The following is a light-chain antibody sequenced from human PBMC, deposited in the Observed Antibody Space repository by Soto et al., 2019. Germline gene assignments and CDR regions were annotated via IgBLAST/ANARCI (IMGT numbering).Light chain of an antibody. Sequence: QSVLTQPRSVSGSPGQSVTISCTGTSSDVGGYNYVSWYQQHPGNAPKLMIYDVSTRPSGVPDRFSGSKSGNTASLTISGLQAEDEADYHCCSYAGISTLIFVGGTQLTVL. J-gene: IGLJ2*01. CDR1: SSDVGGYNY. CDR3: CSYAGISTLI. CDR2: DVS. V-gene: IGLV2-11*01.